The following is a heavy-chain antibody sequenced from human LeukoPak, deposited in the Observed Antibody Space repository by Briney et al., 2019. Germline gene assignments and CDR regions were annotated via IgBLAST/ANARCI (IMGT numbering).Heavy chain of an antibody. CDR1: GYTLTELS. CDR3: ATRPADDTVTTLHFDY. Sequence: GASVKVSCKVSGYTLTELSMHWVRQAPGKGLEWMGGFDPEDGETIYAQKFQGRVTMTEDTSTDTAYMELSSLRSEDTAVYYCATRPADDTVTTLHFDYWGQGTLVTVSS. CDR2: FDPEDGET. V-gene: IGHV1-24*01. J-gene: IGHJ4*02. D-gene: IGHD4-17*01.